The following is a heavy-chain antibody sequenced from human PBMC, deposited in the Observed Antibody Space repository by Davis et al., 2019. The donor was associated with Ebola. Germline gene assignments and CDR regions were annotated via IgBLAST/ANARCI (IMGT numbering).Heavy chain of an antibody. CDR3: ASGLVGIEALQYYFDY. CDR2: IYHSGST. V-gene: IGHV4-4*02. Sequence: MPSETLSLTCAVSGGSISSSNWWSWVRQPPGKGLEWIGEIYHSGSTNYNPSLKHRVTISVDKSKNQFSLKLSSVTAADTAVYYCASGLVGIEALQYYFDYWGQGTLVTVSS. J-gene: IGHJ4*02. CDR1: GGSISSSNW. D-gene: IGHD6-13*01.